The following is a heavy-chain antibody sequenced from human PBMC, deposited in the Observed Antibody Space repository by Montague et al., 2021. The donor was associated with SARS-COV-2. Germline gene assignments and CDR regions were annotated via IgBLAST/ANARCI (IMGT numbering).Heavy chain of an antibody. CDR3: ALAVAGRGGYDY. CDR2: TYYRSKWYY. D-gene: IGHD6-19*01. Sequence: CAISGDSVSINGPACNWVRQSPSRDLQYEGRTYYRSKWYYEYAVSLKSRITINPDTSKNQFSLQVKSMTPEDTAVYYCALAVAGRGGYDYWGQGTLVTVSS. J-gene: IGHJ4*02. V-gene: IGHV6-1*01. CDR1: GDSVSINGPA.